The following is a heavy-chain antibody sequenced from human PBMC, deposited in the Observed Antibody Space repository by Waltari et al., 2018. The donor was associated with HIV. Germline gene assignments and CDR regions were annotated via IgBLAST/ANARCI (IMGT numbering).Heavy chain of an antibody. Sequence: QVQLVQSGAEVKKPGSSVKVSCKASGGTFSSYAISWVRQAPGKGLEWMGGIIPIFGTANYAQKFQGRVTITADESTSTAYMELSSLRSEDTAVYYCARDRWFGELSSNLGHYYGMDVWGQGTTVTVSS. J-gene: IGHJ6*02. CDR2: IIPIFGTA. CDR3: ARDRWFGELSSNLGHYYGMDV. V-gene: IGHV1-69*13. CDR1: GGTFSSYA. D-gene: IGHD3-10*01.